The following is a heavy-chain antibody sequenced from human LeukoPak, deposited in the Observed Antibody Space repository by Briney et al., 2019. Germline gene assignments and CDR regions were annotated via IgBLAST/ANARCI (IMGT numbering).Heavy chain of an antibody. CDR2: INSDGSST. Sequence: PGGSLRLSCAASGFSVSGNWMHWVRQAPGKGLVWVSRINSDGSSTNYADSVRGRFTISRDNAKNSLYLQMNSLRAEDTAVYYCARAMDVWGQGTTVTVSS. J-gene: IGHJ6*02. CDR1: GFSVSGNW. V-gene: IGHV3-74*01. CDR3: ARAMDV.